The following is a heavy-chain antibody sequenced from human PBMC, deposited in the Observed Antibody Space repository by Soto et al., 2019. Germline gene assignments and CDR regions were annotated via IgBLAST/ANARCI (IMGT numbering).Heavy chain of an antibody. CDR2: INHSGTT. CDR1: GGSFSGYY. D-gene: IGHD1-26*01. Sequence: QVQLQQWGAGLLKPSETLSLTCAVYGGSFSGYYWSWIRQPPGKGLEWIGEINHSGTTNYSPSLKSRVTISVDTSKNQFSRKLGSVTAADTAVYYCARGGGGRYSVHWFAPWGQGTLATVSS. CDR3: ARGGGGRYSVHWFAP. V-gene: IGHV4-34*01. J-gene: IGHJ5*02.